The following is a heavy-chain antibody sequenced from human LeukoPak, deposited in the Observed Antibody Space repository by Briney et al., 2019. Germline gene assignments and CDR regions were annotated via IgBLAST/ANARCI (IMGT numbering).Heavy chain of an antibody. CDR1: GFTFSSYA. CDR3: AKSRGYSYGPYFDY. V-gene: IGHV3-23*01. Sequence: GGSLRLSCAASGFTFSSYAMSWVRQAPGKGLEWVSAISGSGGSTYYADSVKGRFTISRDNSKNTPYLQMNSLRAEDTAVYYCAKSRGYSYGPYFDYWGQGTLVTVSS. D-gene: IGHD5-18*01. CDR2: ISGSGGST. J-gene: IGHJ4*02.